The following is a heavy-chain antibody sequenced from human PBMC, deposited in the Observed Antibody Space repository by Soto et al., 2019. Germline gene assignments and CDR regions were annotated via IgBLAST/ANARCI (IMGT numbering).Heavy chain of an antibody. Sequence: GXSLRLSCAASGLTFSSYAMSWFRQAPVKGLEWVSAISGSGGSTYYADSVKGRFTISRDNSKNTLYLQMNSLRAEDTAVYYCAKDRVYGDKFDYWGQGTLVTVSS. CDR1: GLTFSSYA. J-gene: IGHJ4*02. V-gene: IGHV3-23*01. CDR3: AKDRVYGDKFDY. D-gene: IGHD4-17*01. CDR2: ISGSGGST.